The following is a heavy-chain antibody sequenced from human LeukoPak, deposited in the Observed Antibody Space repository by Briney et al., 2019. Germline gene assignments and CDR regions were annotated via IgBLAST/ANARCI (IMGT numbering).Heavy chain of an antibody. V-gene: IGHV1-18*01. CDR2: ISTYTGNS. Sequence: ASVKVSCKASGYTFSNYVLTWVRQAPGQGLEWMGRISTYTGNSNYAQKFQDRVTMTTDTSTSTAYMELRNLSSDGTAVYYRARTMTTGTTHGELDFWGQGTLVTVSS. CDR3: ARTMTTGTTHGELDF. D-gene: IGHD4-17*01. CDR1: GYTFSNYV. J-gene: IGHJ4*02.